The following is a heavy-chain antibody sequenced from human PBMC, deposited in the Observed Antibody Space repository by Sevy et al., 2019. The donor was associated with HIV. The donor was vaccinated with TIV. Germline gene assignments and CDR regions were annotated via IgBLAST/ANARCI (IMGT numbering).Heavy chain of an antibody. Sequence: GGSLRLSCRTSGFNLGDYVMIWFRQAPGKGLDWVGFIRGKAYGETTEYAASVKGRVTISRDESKGIAYLKMNSLKIEDTARYYCTRATYYNHSGSYYGMDVWGQGTTVTVSS. CDR3: TRATYYNHSGSYYGMDV. CDR1: GFNLGDYV. CDR2: IRGKAYGETT. V-gene: IGHV3-49*03. J-gene: IGHJ6*02. D-gene: IGHD3-10*01.